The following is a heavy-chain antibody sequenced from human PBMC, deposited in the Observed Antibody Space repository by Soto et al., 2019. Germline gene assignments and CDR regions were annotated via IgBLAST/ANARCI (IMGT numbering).Heavy chain of an antibody. D-gene: IGHD3-3*01. CDR2: IYYSGST. J-gene: IGHJ5*02. CDR3: ARQFTYYDFWSGYGSNQNWFDP. CDR1: GGSISSYY. Sequence: SETLSLTCTVSGGSISSYYWSWIRQPPGKGLEWIGYIYYSGSTNYNPSLKSRVTISVDTSKNQFSLKLSSVTAADTAVYYCARQFTYYDFWSGYGSNQNWFDPWGQGTLVTVSS. V-gene: IGHV4-59*08.